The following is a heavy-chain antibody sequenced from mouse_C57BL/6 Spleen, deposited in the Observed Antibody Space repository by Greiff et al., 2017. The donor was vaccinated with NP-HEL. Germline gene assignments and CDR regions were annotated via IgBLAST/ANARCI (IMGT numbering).Heavy chain of an antibody. Sequence: QVHVKQSGAELVKPGASVKISCKASGYAFSSYWMNWVKQRPGKGLEWIGQIYPGDGDTNYNGKFKGKATLTADKSSSTAYMQLSSLTSEDSAVYFCARGYYGPFAYWGQGTLVTVSA. CDR3: ARGYYGPFAY. J-gene: IGHJ3*01. V-gene: IGHV1-80*01. CDR1: GYAFSSYW. CDR2: IYPGDGDT. D-gene: IGHD1-2*01.